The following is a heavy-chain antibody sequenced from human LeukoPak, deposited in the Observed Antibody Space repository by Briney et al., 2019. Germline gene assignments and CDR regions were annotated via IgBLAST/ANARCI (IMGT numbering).Heavy chain of an antibody. D-gene: IGHD6-13*01. CDR2: IYTSGST. Sequence: SETLSLTCTVSGGSISSYYWSWIRPPAGKGLEWIGRIYTSGSTNYDPSLKSRVTMSVDTSKNQFSLKLSSVTAADTAVYYCARDLYSSSWPYYYYYGMDVWGQGTTVTVSS. J-gene: IGHJ6*02. CDR1: GGSISSYY. CDR3: ARDLYSSSWPYYYYYGMDV. V-gene: IGHV4-4*07.